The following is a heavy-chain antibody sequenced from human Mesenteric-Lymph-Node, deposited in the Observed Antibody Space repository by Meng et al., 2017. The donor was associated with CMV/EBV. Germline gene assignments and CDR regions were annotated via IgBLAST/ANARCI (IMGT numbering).Heavy chain of an antibody. CDR2: INHSGST. Sequence: QVQLLQWGAGLLKPSETLSVTCAVYGGSFSGYCWNWIRQSPEKGLEWIGEINHSGSTTYNPSFTSRIIISVDTSTNQISLNMSSVTAADTAVYYCARGSSYDILTGYFDYWGQGALVTVSS. J-gene: IGHJ4*02. CDR3: ARGSSYDILTGYFDY. V-gene: IGHV4-34*01. CDR1: GGSFSGYC. D-gene: IGHD3-9*01.